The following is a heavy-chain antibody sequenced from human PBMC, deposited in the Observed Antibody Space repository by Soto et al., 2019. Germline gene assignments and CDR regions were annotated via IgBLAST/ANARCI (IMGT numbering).Heavy chain of an antibody. CDR1: GFTVSSNY. CDR3: ARDRYSSGWRDAFDI. J-gene: IGHJ3*02. V-gene: IGHV3-53*04. D-gene: IGHD6-19*01. CDR2: IFTGGST. Sequence: EVQLVESGGGLVQHGGSLRLSCAASGFTVSSNYMSWVRQAPGKGLEWVSVIFTGGSTYYADSVKGRFTISRHSSKNTVYLQMNSLRAEDTAVYYCARDRYSSGWRDAFDIWGQGTMVTVSS.